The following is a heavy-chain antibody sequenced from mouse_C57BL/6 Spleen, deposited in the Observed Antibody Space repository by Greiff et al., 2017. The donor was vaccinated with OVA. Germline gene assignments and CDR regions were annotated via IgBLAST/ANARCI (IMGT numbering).Heavy chain of an antibody. CDR3: ARRAVVARY. D-gene: IGHD1-1*01. Sequence: VQLQQSGAELMKPGASVKLSCKATGYTFTGYWIAWVKQRPGHGLEWIGEILPGSGSTNYTEKFKGKATFTADTSSNTACMQLSSLATEDSAIYYGARRAVVARYWGQGTTLTVSS. CDR1: GYTFTGYW. J-gene: IGHJ2*01. CDR2: ILPGSGST. V-gene: IGHV1-9*01.